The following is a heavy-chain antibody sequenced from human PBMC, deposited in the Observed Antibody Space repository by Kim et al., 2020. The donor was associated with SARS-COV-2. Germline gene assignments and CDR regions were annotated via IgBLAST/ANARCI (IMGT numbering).Heavy chain of an antibody. CDR3: ARDPPIFRSTSLGRGMDV. Sequence: GGSLRLSCAASGFTVSSNYMSWVRQAPGKGLEWVSVIYSGGSTYYADSVKGRFTISRDNSKNTLYLQMNSLRAEDTAVYYCARDPPIFRSTSLGRGMDVWGQGTTVTVSS. D-gene: IGHD2-2*01. CDR2: IYSGGST. V-gene: IGHV3-53*01. J-gene: IGHJ6*02. CDR1: GFTVSSNY.